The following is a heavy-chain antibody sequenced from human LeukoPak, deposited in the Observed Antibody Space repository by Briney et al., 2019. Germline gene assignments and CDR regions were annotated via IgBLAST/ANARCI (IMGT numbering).Heavy chain of an antibody. CDR2: ISEFGGST. V-gene: IGHV3-23*01. D-gene: IGHD6-19*01. CDR3: ARDYSSGWYDYYYYYGMDV. CDR1: GFTFSNYA. Sequence: GGSLRLSCAASGFTFSNYAMSWVRQAPGKGLEWVSGISEFGGSTYYADSEKGRFTISRDNAKNSLYLQMNSLRAEDTAVYYCARDYSSGWYDYYYYYGMDVWGQGTTVTVSS. J-gene: IGHJ6*02.